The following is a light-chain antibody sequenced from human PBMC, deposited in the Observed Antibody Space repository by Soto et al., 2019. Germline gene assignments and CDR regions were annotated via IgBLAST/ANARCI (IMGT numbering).Light chain of an antibody. V-gene: IGKV1-39*01. CDR1: QSISSY. J-gene: IGKJ5*01. Sequence: DIHMTQSPSSLSAYVGTRFTITCRASQSISSYLNWYQQKPGKAPKLLIYAASSLQSGVPSRFSGSGSGTDFTLTISSLQPEDFATYYCQQSYRTPPITFGQGTRLEIK. CDR2: AAS. CDR3: QQSYRTPPIT.